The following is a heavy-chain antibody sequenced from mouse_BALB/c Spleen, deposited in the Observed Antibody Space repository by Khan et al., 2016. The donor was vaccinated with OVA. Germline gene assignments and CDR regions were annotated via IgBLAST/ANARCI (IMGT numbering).Heavy chain of an antibody. CDR3: VRGTFDY. V-gene: IGHV1S135*01. CDR2: IDPFNGGT. D-gene: IGHD3-3*01. J-gene: IGHJ3*01. Sequence: MQLEESGPELMKPGASVNISCKASGYSFTSYYIHWVKQSHGKSLEWIGYIDPFNGGTDYNQKFKGKATLTVDKSSNTAYMHLSSLTSEDSAVYYCVRGTFDYWGQGTRVTVSA. CDR1: GYSFTSYY.